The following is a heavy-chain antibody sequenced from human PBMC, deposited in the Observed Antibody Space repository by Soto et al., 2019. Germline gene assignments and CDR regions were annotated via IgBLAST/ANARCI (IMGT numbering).Heavy chain of an antibody. CDR2: IYYSGST. Sequence: SETRSLTCTVSGGSISSYYWSWIRQPPGKGLEWIGYIYYSGSTNYNPSLKSRVTISVDTSKNQFSLKLSSVTAADTAVYYCARRGYDILTGYYYYYMDVWGKGTTVTVS. V-gene: IGHV4-59*08. CDR3: ARRGYDILTGYYYYYMDV. J-gene: IGHJ6*03. D-gene: IGHD3-9*01. CDR1: GGSISSYY.